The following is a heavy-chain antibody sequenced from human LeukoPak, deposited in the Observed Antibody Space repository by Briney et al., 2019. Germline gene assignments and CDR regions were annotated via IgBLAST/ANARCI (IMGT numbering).Heavy chain of an antibody. J-gene: IGHJ3*02. Sequence: GGSLRLSCAASGFTFSSYWMSWVRQAPGKGLEWVANIKQDGSEKYYVDSVKGRFTISRDNAKNSLYLQMNSLRAEDTAVYYCAGDLPRLNYYDSSGYALIWGQGTMVTVSS. CDR1: GFTFSSYW. V-gene: IGHV3-7*01. D-gene: IGHD3-22*01. CDR3: AGDLPRLNYYDSSGYALI. CDR2: IKQDGSEK.